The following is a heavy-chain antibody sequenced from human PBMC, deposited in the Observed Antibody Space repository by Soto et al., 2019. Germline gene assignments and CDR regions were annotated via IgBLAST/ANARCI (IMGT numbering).Heavy chain of an antibody. CDR3: AKPYYDFWSGYSLPYYYYYYMDV. V-gene: IGHV3-23*01. Sequence: GGSLRLSCAASGFTFSSYAMSWVRQAPGKGLEWVSAISGSGGSTYYADSVKGRFTISIDNSKNTLYLQMNSLRAEDTAVYYCAKPYYDFWSGYSLPYYYYYYMDVWGKGTTVTVSS. D-gene: IGHD3-3*01. CDR2: ISGSGGST. J-gene: IGHJ6*03. CDR1: GFTFSSYA.